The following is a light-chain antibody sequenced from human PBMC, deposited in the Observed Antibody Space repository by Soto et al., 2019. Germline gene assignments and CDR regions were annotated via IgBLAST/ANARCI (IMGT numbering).Light chain of an antibody. CDR2: DAS. Sequence: EIVPTRSPATLSLSPGERATLSCRASQSVSKSLAWYQQKPGQAPRLLIYDASNRATGIPARFSGSGSGTDFTLTISSLEPEDAALYYCQQRSNWPPITFGQGTRLEIK. V-gene: IGKV3-11*01. CDR1: QSVSKS. CDR3: QQRSNWPPIT. J-gene: IGKJ5*01.